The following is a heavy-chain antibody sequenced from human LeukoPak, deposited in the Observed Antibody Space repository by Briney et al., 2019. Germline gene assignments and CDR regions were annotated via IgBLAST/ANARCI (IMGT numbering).Heavy chain of an antibody. D-gene: IGHD2-15*01. CDR1: GGSVSSSTYY. CDR3: ASYCSGGSCFLDY. V-gene: IGHV4-39*01. Sequence: PSETLSLTCTVSGGSVSSSTYYWGRIRQPPGKGLEWIGSIYYSGSTYHNPSLKSRVTISVDTSKNQFSLKLSSVTAADTAVYYCASYCSGGSCFLDYWGQGTLVTVSS. J-gene: IGHJ4*02. CDR2: IYYSGST.